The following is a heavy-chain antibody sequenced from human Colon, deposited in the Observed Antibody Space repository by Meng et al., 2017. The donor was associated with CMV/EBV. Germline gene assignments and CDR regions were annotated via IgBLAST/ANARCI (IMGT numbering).Heavy chain of an antibody. J-gene: IGHJ3*01. D-gene: IGHD3-22*01. CDR3: ARADSDSSGYYGPDF. Sequence: ASVKVSCKASGYTFTTYDINWVRQAPGQGLEWMGWINPNSGGTTYEPNFHGRVTLTRDTSISTVYMEVTRLTSDDTAMYYCARADSDSSGYYGPDFWGQGTMVTVSS. V-gene: IGHV1-2*02. CDR1: GYTFTTYD. CDR2: INPNSGGT.